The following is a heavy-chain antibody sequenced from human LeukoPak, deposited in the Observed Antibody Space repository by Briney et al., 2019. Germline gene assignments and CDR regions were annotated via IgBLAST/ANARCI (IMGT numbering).Heavy chain of an antibody. Sequence: SETLSLTCAVSGGSISSGGYSWSWIRQPPGKGLEWIGEIYHSGSTNYNPSLKSRVTISVDKSKNQFSLKLSSVTAADTAVYYCARWSNYYDSSGYRNWFDPWGQGTLVTVSS. CDR2: IYHSGST. CDR3: ARWSNYYDSSGYRNWFDP. CDR1: GGSISSGGYS. V-gene: IGHV4-30-2*01. D-gene: IGHD3-22*01. J-gene: IGHJ5*02.